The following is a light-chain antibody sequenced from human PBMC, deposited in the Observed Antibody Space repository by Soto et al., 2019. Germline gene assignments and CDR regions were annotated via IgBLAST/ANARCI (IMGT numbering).Light chain of an antibody. CDR3: QQYYDWPLT. Sequence: EIVLTQSPGTLSLSPGERATLSCRASQSVTSSYLAWYQQKPGQAPRLLIYGASTRATGIPARFSGSGSGTEFTLTISSLQSEDFAVYYCQQYYDWPLTFGGGTKVDI. CDR1: QSVTSSY. CDR2: GAS. V-gene: IGKV3-15*01. J-gene: IGKJ4*01.